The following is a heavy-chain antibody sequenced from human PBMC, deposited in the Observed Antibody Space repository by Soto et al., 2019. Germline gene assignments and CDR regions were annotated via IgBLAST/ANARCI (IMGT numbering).Heavy chain of an antibody. CDR3: ARRRSRWYFDY. CDR1: GFTFSSYA. CDR2: ISGSDGST. D-gene: IGHD6-13*01. Sequence: GGSLRLSCSASGFTFSSYAMNWVRQAPGKGLEWVSVISGSDGSTYYADSVKGRFTISRDNSNNTLNLQMNSLRAEDTAVYYCARRRSRWYFDYWGQGTLVTVSS. V-gene: IGHV3-23*01. J-gene: IGHJ4*02.